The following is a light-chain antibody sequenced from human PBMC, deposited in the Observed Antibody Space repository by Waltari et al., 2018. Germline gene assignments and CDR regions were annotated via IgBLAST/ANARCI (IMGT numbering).Light chain of an antibody. CDR1: SGHSSNV. V-gene: IGLV4-69*01. CDR2: VNSDGSH. J-gene: IGLJ3*02. Sequence: QLVLTQSPSASASLGASVKLTCTLSSGHSSNVIAWLQQQPGKGPRYLVKVNSDGSHSKGDELPGRFSGSSSGAGRYLTISSLQSEDEADYCCQPGGHGTWVFGGGTKLTVL. CDR3: QPGGHGTWV.